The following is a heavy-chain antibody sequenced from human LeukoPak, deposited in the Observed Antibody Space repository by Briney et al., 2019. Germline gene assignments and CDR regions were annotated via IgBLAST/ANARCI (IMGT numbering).Heavy chain of an antibody. D-gene: IGHD6-13*01. J-gene: IGHJ4*02. CDR3: ASGRQLGY. V-gene: IGHV3-7*01. CDR2: IKEDGSEK. Sequence: GGSLRLSCAAPGFTFSNYWMSWVRQAPGKGLEWVANIKEDGSEKYYVDSVKGRFTISRDNARNSLYLQMNSLRAEDTAVYYCASGRQLGYWGQGTLVTVSS. CDR1: GFTFSNYW.